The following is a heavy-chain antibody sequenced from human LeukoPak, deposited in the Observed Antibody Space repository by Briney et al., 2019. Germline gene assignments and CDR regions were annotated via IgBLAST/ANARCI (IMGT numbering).Heavy chain of an antibody. J-gene: IGHJ6*02. D-gene: IGHD6-13*01. CDR1: GFTFSSYA. V-gene: IGHV3-21*01. CDR2: ISSSSSYI. CDR3: ARDRLAAAAMDV. Sequence: GGSLRLSCAASGFTFSSYAMSWVRQAPGKGLEWVSSISSSSSYIYYADSVKGRFTISRDNAKNSLYLQMNSLRAEDTAVYYRARDRLAAAAMDVWGQGTTVTVSS.